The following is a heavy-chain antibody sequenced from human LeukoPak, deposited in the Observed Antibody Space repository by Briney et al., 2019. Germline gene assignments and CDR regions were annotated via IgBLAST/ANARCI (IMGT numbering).Heavy chain of an antibody. V-gene: IGHV1-69*04. J-gene: IGHJ6*02. Sequence: GASVKVSCKASGGTFSSYAISWVRQAPGQGLEWMGRIIPILGIGNYAQKFQGRVTITADKSTSTAYMELSSLRSEDTAVYYCARGERHLDRLYYHYGMDVWGQGTTVTVSS. CDR3: ARGERHLDRLYYHYGMDV. CDR2: IIPILGIG. D-gene: IGHD6-25*01. CDR1: GGTFSSYA.